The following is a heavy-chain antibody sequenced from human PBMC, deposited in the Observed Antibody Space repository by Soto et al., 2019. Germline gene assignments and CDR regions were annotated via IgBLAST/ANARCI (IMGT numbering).Heavy chain of an antibody. D-gene: IGHD2-2*01. CDR3: ARAPYCSSTSCYRGRPDAFDI. J-gene: IGHJ3*02. Sequence: PSETLSLTCTVSGGSISSYYWSWIRQPPGKGLEWIGYIYYSGSTNYNPSLKSRVTISVDTSKNQFSLKLSSVTAADTAVYYCARAPYCSSTSCYRGRPDAFDIWGQGTMVTVSS. V-gene: IGHV4-59*01. CDR2: IYYSGST. CDR1: GGSISSYY.